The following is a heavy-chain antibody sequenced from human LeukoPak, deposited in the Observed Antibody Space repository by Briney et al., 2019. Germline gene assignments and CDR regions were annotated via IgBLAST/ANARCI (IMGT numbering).Heavy chain of an antibody. CDR1: GGSISSYY. Sequence: NPSETLSLTCTVSGGSISSYYWSWIRQPPGKGLEWIGYIYSSGSTNYNPSLKSRVTIAIDTSKNQFSLKLSSVTAADTAVYYCARERDYGGYYGMDAWGQGTTVTVSS. V-gene: IGHV4-59*01. D-gene: IGHD4-23*01. CDR2: IYSSGST. CDR3: ARERDYGGYYGMDA. J-gene: IGHJ6*02.